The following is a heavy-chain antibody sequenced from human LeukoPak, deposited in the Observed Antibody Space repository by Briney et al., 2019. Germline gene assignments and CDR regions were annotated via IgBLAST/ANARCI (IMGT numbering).Heavy chain of an antibody. J-gene: IGHJ4*02. CDR3: AREGGYSSSWYTD. CDR2: IYSGGST. V-gene: IGHV3-66*01. D-gene: IGHD6-13*01. CDR1: GFTVSSNY. Sequence: GGSLRLSCAASGFTVSSNYMSWVRQAPGKGLEWVSVIYSGGSTYYADSVKGRFTTSRDNSKNTLYLQMNSLRAEDTAVYYCAREGGYSSSWYTDWGQGTLVTVSS.